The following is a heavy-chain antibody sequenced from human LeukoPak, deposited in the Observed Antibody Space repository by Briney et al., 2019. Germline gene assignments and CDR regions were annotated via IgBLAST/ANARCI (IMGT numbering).Heavy chain of an antibody. D-gene: IGHD1-26*01. Sequence: GGSLRLSCAASGFNFDDYCMHWVRQAPGKGLEWVSLITWDGGSTFYADSVKGRFTISRDNSKNSLYLQMNSLRPEGTALYYCAKEHPSYSGSRNKGFYYYYMDVWGKGTTVTVSS. V-gene: IGHV3-43D*03. CDR2: ITWDGGST. CDR3: AKEHPSYSGSRNKGFYYYYMDV. J-gene: IGHJ6*03. CDR1: GFNFDDYC.